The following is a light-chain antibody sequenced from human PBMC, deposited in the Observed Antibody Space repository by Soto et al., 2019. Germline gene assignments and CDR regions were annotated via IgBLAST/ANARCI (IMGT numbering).Light chain of an antibody. J-gene: IGKJ1*01. V-gene: IGKV3-20*01. CDR1: QSVSSSY. CDR3: QQYGSPWT. CDR2: GAS. Sequence: EIVLTQSPGTLSLSPGERATLSCRASQSVSSSYLAWYQQKPAQAPRLLIYGASTRATGIPDRFSGSGSGTDFTLTISRLEPEDFAVYYWQQYGSPWTFGQGTKVEIK.